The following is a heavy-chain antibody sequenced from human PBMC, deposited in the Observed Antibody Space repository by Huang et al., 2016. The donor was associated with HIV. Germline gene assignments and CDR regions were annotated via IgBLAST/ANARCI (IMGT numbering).Heavy chain of an antibody. CDR2: SYPGDSDT. Sequence: EVHLVQSGAEVKEPGESLKISCQASGYNFASYWIGWVRQMPGKGLEWMGVSYPGDSDTRYDASVQGQVTISADQSINTAYLQWSSLKASDTAIYFCARQGLWLPPTDPFDYWGQGTPVTVSA. CDR3: ARQGLWLPPTDPFDY. D-gene: IGHD3-10*01. V-gene: IGHV5-51*01. CDR1: GYNFASYW. J-gene: IGHJ4*02.